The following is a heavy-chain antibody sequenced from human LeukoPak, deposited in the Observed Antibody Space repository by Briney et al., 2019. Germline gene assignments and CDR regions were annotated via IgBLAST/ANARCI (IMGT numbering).Heavy chain of an antibody. Sequence: GGSLRLSCAASGFTFDDYAMHWVRQAPGKGLVWVSCIISDGSSTTYADSVKGRFTISRDNAKSTLYLHMNSLTAEDTAVYYCVRENYHAFDFWGRGTFDCVSS. CDR2: IISDGSST. J-gene: IGHJ3*01. CDR1: GFTFDDYA. CDR3: VRENYHAFDF. D-gene: IGHD5-24*01. V-gene: IGHV3-74*01.